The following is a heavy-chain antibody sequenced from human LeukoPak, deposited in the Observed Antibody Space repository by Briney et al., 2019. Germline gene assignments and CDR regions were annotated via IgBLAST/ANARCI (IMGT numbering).Heavy chain of an antibody. V-gene: IGHV4-34*01. CDR2: INHSGST. D-gene: IGHD4-17*01. J-gene: IGHJ4*02. CDR1: GGSFSGYY. CDR3: AKDRTVSSFDY. Sequence: SETLSLTCAVYGGSFSGYYWSWIRQPPGKGLEWIGEINHSGSTNYNPSLKSRVTISVDTSENQFSLKLSSVTAADTAVYYCAKDRTVSSFDYWGQGTLVTVSS.